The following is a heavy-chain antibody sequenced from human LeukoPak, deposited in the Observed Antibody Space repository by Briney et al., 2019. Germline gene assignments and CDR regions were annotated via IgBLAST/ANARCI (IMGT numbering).Heavy chain of an antibody. V-gene: IGHV3-33*01. CDR2: IWYDGSNK. J-gene: IGHJ6*02. Sequence: GGSLRLSCAASGFTFSSYGMHWVRQAPGKGLEWVAVIWYDGSNKYYADSVKGRSTISRDNSKNTLYLQMNSLRAEDTAVYYCARGGGGVGAYYYYGMDVWGQGTTVTVSS. D-gene: IGHD1-26*01. CDR1: GFTFSSYG. CDR3: ARGGGGVGAYYYYGMDV.